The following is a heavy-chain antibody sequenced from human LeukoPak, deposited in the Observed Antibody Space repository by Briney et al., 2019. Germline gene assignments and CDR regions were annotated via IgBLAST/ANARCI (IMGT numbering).Heavy chain of an antibody. CDR1: GGSISSSSYY. CDR3: AILTYYYDSTGYYRSYYFDY. D-gene: IGHD3-22*01. Sequence: SETLSLTCTVSGGSISSSSYYWGWIRQPPGKGLEWIGSIYYSGSTYYNPSLKSRVTISVDTSKNQFSLKLSSVTAADTAVYYCAILTYYYDSTGYYRSYYFDYWGQGTLVTVSS. V-gene: IGHV4-39*01. CDR2: IYYSGST. J-gene: IGHJ4*02.